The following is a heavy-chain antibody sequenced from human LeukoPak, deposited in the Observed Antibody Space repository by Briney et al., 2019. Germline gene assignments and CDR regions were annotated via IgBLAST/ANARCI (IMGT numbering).Heavy chain of an antibody. Sequence: TGGSLRLSCAASALTFSSYWMSWVRQAPGKGLEWVANIKEDGSHKYYVDSVKGRFTISRDNAKNSLYLQMNSLRAEYTAVYYCARGGDYDISGYYADYWGQGTLVTVSS. CDR3: ARGGDYDISGYYADY. D-gene: IGHD3-22*01. V-gene: IGHV3-7*04. CDR2: IKEDGSHK. J-gene: IGHJ4*02. CDR1: ALTFSSYW.